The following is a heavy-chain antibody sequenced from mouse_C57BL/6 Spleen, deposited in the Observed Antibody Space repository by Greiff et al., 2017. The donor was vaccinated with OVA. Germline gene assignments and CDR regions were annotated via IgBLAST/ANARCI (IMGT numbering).Heavy chain of an antibody. CDR1: GFTFSDYG. Sequence: LVESGGGLVKPGGSLKLSCAASGFTFSDYGMHWVRQAPEKGLEWVAYISSGSSTIYYADTVKGRFTISRDNAKNTLFLQMTSLRSEDTAMYYCARGVVAHFDYWGQGTTLTVSS. CDR3: ARGVVAHFDY. J-gene: IGHJ2*01. V-gene: IGHV5-17*01. D-gene: IGHD1-1*01. CDR2: ISSGSSTI.